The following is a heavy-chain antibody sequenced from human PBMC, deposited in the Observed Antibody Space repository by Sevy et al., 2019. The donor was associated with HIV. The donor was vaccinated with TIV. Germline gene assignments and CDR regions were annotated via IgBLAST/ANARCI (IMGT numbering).Heavy chain of an antibody. Sequence: GGSLRLSCAASGFTFSSYGMHWVRQAPGKGLDWVTVISYDGSNKYYADSVKGRFTISRDKSKNTLYLQMNSLRVEVTAVDYCAKGGQWLVRDWFDPWGQGTLVTVSS. CDR1: GFTFSSYG. CDR3: AKGGQWLVRDWFDP. CDR2: ISYDGSNK. D-gene: IGHD6-19*01. V-gene: IGHV3-30*18. J-gene: IGHJ5*02.